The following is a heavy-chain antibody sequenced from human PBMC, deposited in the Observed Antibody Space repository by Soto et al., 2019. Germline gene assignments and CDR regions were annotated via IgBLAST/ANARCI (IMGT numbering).Heavy chain of an antibody. CDR3: ARAPPITMVLEGWFDP. D-gene: IGHD3-10*01. Sequence: ASVKVSCKASGYTFTSYYMHWVRQAPGQGLEWMGIINPSGGSTSYAQKFQGRVTMTRDTSTSTVYMELSSLRSEDTAVYYCARAPPITMVLEGWFDPWGQGTLVTVSS. CDR1: GYTFTSYY. CDR2: INPSGGST. V-gene: IGHV1-46*01. J-gene: IGHJ5*02.